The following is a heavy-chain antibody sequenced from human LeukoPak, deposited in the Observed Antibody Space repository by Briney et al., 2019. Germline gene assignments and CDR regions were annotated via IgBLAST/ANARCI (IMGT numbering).Heavy chain of an antibody. V-gene: IGHV1-24*01. D-gene: IGHD5-12*01. J-gene: IGHJ4*02. CDR2: FDPEDGET. Sequence: ASVKVSCKVSGYTLTELSMHWVRQAPGKGLEWMGGFDPEDGETIYAQRFQGRVTMTEDTSTDTAYMELSSLRAEDTAVYYCAQRAGGYEAFDHWGQGTLVTVSS. CDR3: AQRAGGYEAFDH. CDR1: GYTLTELS.